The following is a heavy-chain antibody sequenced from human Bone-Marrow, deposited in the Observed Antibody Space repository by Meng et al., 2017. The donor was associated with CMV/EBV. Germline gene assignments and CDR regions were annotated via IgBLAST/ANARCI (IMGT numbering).Heavy chain of an antibody. Sequence: SVKVSCKASGGTFSSYAISWVRQAPGQGLEWMGGIIPIFGTANYAQKFQGRVTITTDESTSTAYMELRSLRSDDTAVYYCARDLSSSWYKANYYYYGMDVWGQGTTVTVSS. V-gene: IGHV1-69*05. CDR1: GGTFSSYA. CDR3: ARDLSSSWYKANYYYYGMDV. CDR2: IIPIFGTA. J-gene: IGHJ6*02. D-gene: IGHD6-13*01.